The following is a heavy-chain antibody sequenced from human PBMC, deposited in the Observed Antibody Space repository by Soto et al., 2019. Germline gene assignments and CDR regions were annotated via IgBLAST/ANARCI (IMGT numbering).Heavy chain of an antibody. Sequence: VGSLRLSCAASGFTFSSYAMHWVRQAPGKGLEWVAVISYDGSNKYYADSVKGRFTISRDNSKNTLYLQMNSLRAEDTAVYYCARDTFDSGYDRGDYWGQGAMVTVSS. D-gene: IGHD5-12*01. V-gene: IGHV3-30-3*01. J-gene: IGHJ4*02. CDR1: GFTFSSYA. CDR2: ISYDGSNK. CDR3: ARDTFDSGYDRGDY.